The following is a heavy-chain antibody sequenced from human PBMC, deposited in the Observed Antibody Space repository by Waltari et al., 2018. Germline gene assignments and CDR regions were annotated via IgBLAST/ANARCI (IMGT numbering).Heavy chain of an antibody. D-gene: IGHD3-22*01. CDR3: ARGDYYDSSGWGGY. CDR2: IIPIFGKA. CDR1: GGTFSSYA. V-gene: IGHV1-69*15. Sequence: QVQLVQSGAEVKKPGSSVKVSCKASGGTFSSYAISWVRQAPGQGLEWMGRIIPIFGKAKYAHKFQGRVTITADESTSTAYMELSSLRSEDTAVYYCARGDYYDSSGWGGYWGQGTLVTVSS. J-gene: IGHJ4*02.